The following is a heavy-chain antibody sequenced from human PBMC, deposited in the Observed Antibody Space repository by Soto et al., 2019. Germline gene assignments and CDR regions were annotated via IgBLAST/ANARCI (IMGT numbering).Heavy chain of an antibody. D-gene: IGHD3-10*01. Sequence: EVQLVESGGGLVQPGGSLRLSCAASGFTFSSYSMNWVRQAPGKGLEWVSSISSTSSYIYYADSVKGRFTISRDNAKNSLYLQMNSLRDEDTAVYYCARAPHGITMVWGGSPTDYWGQGTLVTVAT. J-gene: IGHJ4*02. CDR1: GFTFSSYS. CDR2: ISSTSSYI. V-gene: IGHV3-21*01. CDR3: ARAPHGITMVWGGSPTDY.